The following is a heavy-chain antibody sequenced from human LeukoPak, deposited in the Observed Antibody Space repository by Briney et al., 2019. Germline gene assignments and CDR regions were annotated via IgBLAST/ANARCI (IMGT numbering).Heavy chain of an antibody. CDR3: AKSKVVAATMGRFDY. CDR1: GFTFSSYA. CDR2: ISGSGGTT. V-gene: IGHV3-23*01. J-gene: IGHJ4*02. D-gene: IGHD2-15*01. Sequence: PGGSLRLSCAASGFTFSSYAMNWVRQAPGKGLERVSAISGSGGTTYYADSVKGRFTISRDNSKNTLYLQMNSLRAEDTAVYYCAKSKVVAATMGRFDYWGQGTLVTVSS.